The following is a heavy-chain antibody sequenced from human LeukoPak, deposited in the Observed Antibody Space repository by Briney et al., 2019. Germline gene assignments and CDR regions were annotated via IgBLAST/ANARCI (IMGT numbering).Heavy chain of an antibody. CDR1: GYTFTGYY. V-gene: IGHV1-2*02. CDR3: ARGRLRGVVTQGNDY. Sequence: ASVKVSCRASGYTFTGYYMHWVRQAPGQGLEWMGWINPNSGGTNYAQKFQGRVTMTRDTSISTAYMELSRLRSDDTAVYYCARGRLRGVVTQGNDYWGQGTLVTVSS. D-gene: IGHD3-3*01. CDR2: INPNSGGT. J-gene: IGHJ4*02.